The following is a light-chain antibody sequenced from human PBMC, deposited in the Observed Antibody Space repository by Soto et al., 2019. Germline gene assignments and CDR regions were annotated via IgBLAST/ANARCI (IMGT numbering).Light chain of an antibody. CDR2: EGS. CDR1: SSDVGNYNL. J-gene: IGLJ2*01. Sequence: QSALTQPASVSGSPGQSITISCTGTSSDVGNYNLVSWYQQHPGKAPKLMIYEGSKRPSGVSNRFSGSKSGNTASLTISGLQAEDEADYYCCSYVGSSTLLFGGGTKLTV. CDR3: CSYVGSSTLL. V-gene: IGLV2-23*01.